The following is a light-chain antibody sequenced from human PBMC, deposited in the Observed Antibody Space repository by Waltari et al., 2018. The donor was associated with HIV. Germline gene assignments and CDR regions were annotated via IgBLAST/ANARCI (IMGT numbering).Light chain of an antibody. Sequence: QSALTQPPSASGSPGQSVTLSCTGPSSDVGGYNYVSWHQQHPGKAPKLMIYDVIKRPSGVPDRFSGSKSGNTASLTVSGLQPEDEADYYCSSHAGKVVFGGGTRLTVL. V-gene: IGLV2-8*01. J-gene: IGLJ2*01. CDR3: SSHAGKVV. CDR1: SSDVGGYNY. CDR2: DVI.